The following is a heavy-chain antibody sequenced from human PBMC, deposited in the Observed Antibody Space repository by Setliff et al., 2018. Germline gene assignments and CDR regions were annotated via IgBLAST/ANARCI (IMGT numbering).Heavy chain of an antibody. J-gene: IGHJ4*02. Sequence: PSVKVSCKASGYSFSNYDINWVRQATGQGLEWMGWMNPNTGNTGYAQKLQGRVSMTRSTSIGTAYMELSSLRSEDTAVYYCALSLYYYNASGYYPFDYWGLGTLVTVSS. CDR1: GYSFSNYD. V-gene: IGHV1-8*01. D-gene: IGHD3-22*01. CDR3: ALSLYYYNASGYYPFDY. CDR2: MNPNTGNT.